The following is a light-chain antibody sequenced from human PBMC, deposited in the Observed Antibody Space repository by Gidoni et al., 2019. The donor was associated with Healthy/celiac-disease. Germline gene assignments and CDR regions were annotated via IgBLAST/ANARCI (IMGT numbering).Light chain of an antibody. CDR3: QQYYSTPIT. J-gene: IGKJ5*01. CDR2: WAS. CDR1: QSVLYSSNNKSY. Sequence: DIVMTQSPDSLAVSLGERATINCKSSQSVLYSSNNKSYLAWYQQKPGQPPKLHIYWASTRESGVPDRFSGSGSGTDFTLTISSLQAEDVAVYYCQQYYSTPITFGQGTRLEIK. V-gene: IGKV4-1*01.